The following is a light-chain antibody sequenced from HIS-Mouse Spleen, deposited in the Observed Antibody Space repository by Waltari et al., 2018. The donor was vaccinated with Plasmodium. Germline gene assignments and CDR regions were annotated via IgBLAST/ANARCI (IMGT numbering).Light chain of an antibody. CDR3: YSTDSSGNHRV. CDR2: EDS. V-gene: IGLV3-10*01. Sequence: SYALTQPPSASVSPGQTARITCSGDALPKQYSYWYQQKAGQAPVLVLYEDSKRPSGIPERVSGSSSGTMATLTISGAQVEDEADYYCYSTDSSGNHRVFGGGTKLTVL. J-gene: IGLJ3*02. CDR1: ALPKQY.